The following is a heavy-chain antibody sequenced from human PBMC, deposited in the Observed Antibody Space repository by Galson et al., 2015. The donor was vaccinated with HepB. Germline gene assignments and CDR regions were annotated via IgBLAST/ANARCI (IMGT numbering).Heavy chain of an antibody. Sequence: SLRLSCAASGFTFSPYSMNWVRQAPEKGLEWISYISSSSGTIYYADSVKGRFTISRDNGNSELYLQMNSLRAEDTALYYCARRGGGSSWTPVDLWGQGTLVIVSS. V-gene: IGHV3-48*01. CDR2: ISSSSGTI. CDR1: GFTFSPYS. CDR3: ARRGGGSSWTPVDL. D-gene: IGHD6-13*01. J-gene: IGHJ5*02.